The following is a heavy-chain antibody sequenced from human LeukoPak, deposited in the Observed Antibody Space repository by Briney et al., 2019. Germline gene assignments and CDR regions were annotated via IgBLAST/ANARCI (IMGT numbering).Heavy chain of an antibody. D-gene: IGHD2-2*01. CDR3: ATARRGYYCSSTSCFGTDY. CDR1: GYTSTSYG. CDR2: ISAYNGNT. V-gene: IGHV1-18*01. Sequence: ASVKVSCKASGYTSTSYGISWVRQAPGQGLEWMGWISAYNGNTNYAQKLQGRVTMTTDTSTSTAYMELRSLRSDDTAVYYCATARRGYYCSSTSCFGTDYWGQGTLVTVSS. J-gene: IGHJ4*02.